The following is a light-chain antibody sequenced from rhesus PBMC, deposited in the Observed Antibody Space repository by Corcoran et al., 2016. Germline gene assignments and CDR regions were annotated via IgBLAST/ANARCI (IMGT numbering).Light chain of an antibody. CDR2: RAS. CDR3: PQHDNSPYS. J-gene: IGKJ2*01. V-gene: IGKV1-69*01. CDR1: QGISNW. Sequence: DIQMTQSPSSLSASVGDRVTITCRASQGISNWLAWYQQKPGKAPKLLIYRASNLETGVPSRFSGSGSGTDFTLTISSLQPEDIGTYYCPQHDNSPYSFGQGTKVEIK.